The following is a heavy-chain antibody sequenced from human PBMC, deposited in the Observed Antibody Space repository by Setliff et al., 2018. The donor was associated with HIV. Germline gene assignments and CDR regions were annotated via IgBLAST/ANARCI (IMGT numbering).Heavy chain of an antibody. CDR2: IYSSGTT. CDR3: ARQSAVTGQSFDS. J-gene: IGHJ4*02. D-gene: IGHD2-8*02. Sequence: SETLSLTCTVSGGSISGSSYYWGWIRQPPGKGLEWIGSIYSSGTTYYNPSLKSRVTISVDTSKNHYSLRLTSVTAADTAVYYCARQSAVTGQSFDSWGPGALVTVSS. CDR1: GGSISGSSYY. V-gene: IGHV4-39*01.